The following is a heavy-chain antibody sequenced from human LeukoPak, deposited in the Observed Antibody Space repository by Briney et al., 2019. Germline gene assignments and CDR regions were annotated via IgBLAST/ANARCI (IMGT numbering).Heavy chain of an antibody. CDR1: GGSFSGYY. V-gene: IGHV4-34*01. CDR2: INHSGST. D-gene: IGHD3-10*01. CDR3: ARGPWIAWFGAGDWHFDL. Sequence: SETLSLTCAVYGGSFSGYYWSWIRQPQGKGLEWIGEINHSGSTNYNPSLKSRVTISVDTSKNQFSLKLSSVTAADTAVYYCARGPWIAWFGAGDWHFDLRGRGTLVTVSS. J-gene: IGHJ2*01.